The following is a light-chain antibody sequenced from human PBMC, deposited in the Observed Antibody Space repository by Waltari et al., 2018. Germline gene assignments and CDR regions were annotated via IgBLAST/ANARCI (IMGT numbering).Light chain of an antibody. CDR2: DVS. CDR1: SSDVGGYNY. J-gene: IGLJ3*02. CDR3: SSYTSSSTLV. V-gene: IGLV2-14*03. Sequence: QSALTQPASVSGSPGQSITISCTGTSSDVGGYNYVSWYQQHPGKAPKLMIYDVSNRPSGGSNRFSGSKSGNSASLTISWLQAEDEADYYCSSYTSSSTLVFGGGTKLTVL.